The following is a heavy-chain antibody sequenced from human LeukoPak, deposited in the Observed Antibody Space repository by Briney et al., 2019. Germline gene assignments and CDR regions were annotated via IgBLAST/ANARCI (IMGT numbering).Heavy chain of an antibody. J-gene: IGHJ4*02. Sequence: GESLKISCKGSGYNFNNYWIAWVRQMPGKGLEWMGIIYAGDPDTRYSPSFQGQVTISADKSISTAYLQWSSLKASDTAMYYCARTSGSWYEKFDYWGQGTLVTVSS. V-gene: IGHV5-51*01. D-gene: IGHD6-13*01. CDR3: ARTSGSWYEKFDY. CDR2: IYAGDPDT. CDR1: GYNFNNYW.